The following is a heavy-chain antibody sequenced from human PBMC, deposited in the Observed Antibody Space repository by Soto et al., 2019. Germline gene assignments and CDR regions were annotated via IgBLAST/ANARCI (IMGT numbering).Heavy chain of an antibody. V-gene: IGHV1-18*04. CDR1: GYTFTSYG. Sequence: GASVKVSCKASGYTFTSYGISWVRQAPGQGLEWMGWISAYNGNTNYAQKLQGRVTMTTDTSTSTAYMELRSLRSDDTAVYYYARAQQWLRFLEWSLPDGGMDVWGQGTTVTVS. CDR2: ISAYNGNT. CDR3: ARAQQWLRFLEWSLPDGGMDV. J-gene: IGHJ6*02. D-gene: IGHD3-3*01.